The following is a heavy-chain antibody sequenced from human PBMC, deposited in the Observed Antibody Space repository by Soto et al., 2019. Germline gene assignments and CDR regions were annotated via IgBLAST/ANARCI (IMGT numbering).Heavy chain of an antibody. CDR1: GYSFINYW. D-gene: IGHD1-20*01. V-gene: IGHV5-51*01. CDR2: IYPGDSDT. J-gene: IGHJ4*02. Sequence: EVQLVQSGAEVKKPGESLKISCKGSGYSFINYWIGWVRQMPGKGLEWMGIIYPGDSDTRYSPSFQGQVTISVDNSINTALLQWSSLKASDSAMYYCARSRITGWTWTFDYWGQGTLVTVSS. CDR3: ARSRITGWTWTFDY.